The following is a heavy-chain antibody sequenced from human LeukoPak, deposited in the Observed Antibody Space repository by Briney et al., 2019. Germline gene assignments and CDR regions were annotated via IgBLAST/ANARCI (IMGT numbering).Heavy chain of an antibody. J-gene: IGHJ6*03. V-gene: IGHV3-48*03. D-gene: IGHD6-19*01. CDR2: ISSSGSTI. Sequence: GGSLRLSCAASGFTFSSYEMNWVRQAPGKGLEWVSYISSSGSTIYYADSVKGRFTISRDNAKKSLYLQMNSLRAEDTALYYCARAHGAGGLGYYYMDVWGKGTTVTISS. CDR3: ARAHGAGGLGYYYMDV. CDR1: GFTFSSYE.